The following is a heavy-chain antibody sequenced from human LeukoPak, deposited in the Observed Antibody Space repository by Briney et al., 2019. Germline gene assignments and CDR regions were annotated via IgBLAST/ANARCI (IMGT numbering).Heavy chain of an antibody. CDR3: ARGPRGDSSYYYYGMDV. CDR1: GFTFSSYD. CDR2: IGTADDT. Sequence: GGSLRLSCAASGFTFSSYDMHWVRQATGKGLEWVSAIGTADDTYYPGSVKGRFTISRENAKNSLYLQMNSLRAGDTAVYYCARGPRGDSSYYYYGMDVWGQGTTVTVSS. J-gene: IGHJ6*02. V-gene: IGHV3-13*01. D-gene: IGHD5-18*01.